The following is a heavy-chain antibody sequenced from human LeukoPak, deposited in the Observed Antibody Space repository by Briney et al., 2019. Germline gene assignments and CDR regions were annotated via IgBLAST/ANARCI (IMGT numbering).Heavy chain of an antibody. CDR1: GGSISSYY. CDR2: IYYSGST. J-gene: IGHJ5*02. CDR3: ARALQYGDSWWFDP. Sequence: SETLSLTCTVSGGSISSYYWSWIRQPPGKGLEWMGYIYYSGSTNCNPSLKSRVTISVDTSKNHFSLKLNPVTTADTAVYYCARALQYGDSWWFDPWGQGTLVTVSS. V-gene: IGHV4-59*01. D-gene: IGHD4-17*01.